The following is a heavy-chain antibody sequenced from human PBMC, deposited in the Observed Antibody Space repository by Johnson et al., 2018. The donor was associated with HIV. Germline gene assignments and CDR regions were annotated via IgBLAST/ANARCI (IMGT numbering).Heavy chain of an antibody. CDR2: IKQDGSEK. V-gene: IGHV3-7*05. CDR3: ARGAPQSSGSRRPYHAFDI. J-gene: IGHJ3*02. D-gene: IGHD3-22*01. CDR1: GFTFSSYW. Sequence: VQLVESGGGLVQPGGSLRLSCAASGFTFSSYWMSWVRQAPGKGLEWVANIKQDGSEKYYVGSVKGRFTISRDNAKNSLYLQMNSLRAEDTAVYYCARGAPQSSGSRRPYHAFDIWGQGTMVTVSS.